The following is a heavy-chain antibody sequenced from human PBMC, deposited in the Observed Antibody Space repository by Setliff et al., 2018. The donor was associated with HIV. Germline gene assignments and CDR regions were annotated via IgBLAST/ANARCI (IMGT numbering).Heavy chain of an antibody. Sequence: SETLSLTCTVSGGSIRSHYWSWTRQPPGKGLEWIGYIYYSGSTNYNPSLKSRVTISVDTSKNQFSLKLSSVTAADTAVYYCAGGFLEWLFWFDPWGQGTLVTV. CDR3: AGGFLEWLFWFDP. J-gene: IGHJ5*02. D-gene: IGHD3-3*01. V-gene: IGHV4-59*11. CDR1: GGSIRSHY. CDR2: IYYSGST.